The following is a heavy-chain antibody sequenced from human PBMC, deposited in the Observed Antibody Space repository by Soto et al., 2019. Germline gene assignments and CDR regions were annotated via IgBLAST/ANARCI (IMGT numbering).Heavy chain of an antibody. J-gene: IGHJ6*02. CDR1: GYTFTSYA. CDR3: ASPLPVATTLQDYYYGMDV. D-gene: IGHD5-12*01. V-gene: IGHV1-3*01. CDR2: INAGNGNT. Sequence: ASVKVSCKASGYTFTSYAMHWVRQAPGQRLEWMRWINAGNGNTKYSQKFQGRVTITRDTSASTAYMELSSLRSEDTAVYYCASPLPVATTLQDYYYGMDVWGQGTTVTVSS.